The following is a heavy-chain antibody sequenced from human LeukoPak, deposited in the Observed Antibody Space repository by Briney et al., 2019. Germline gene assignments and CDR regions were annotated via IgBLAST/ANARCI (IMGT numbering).Heavy chain of an antibody. CDR1: GGSFSGYY. D-gene: IGHD4-11*01. CDR2: INYSGST. V-gene: IGHV4-34*01. CDR3: ARSGGYSNYLYYYYGMDV. J-gene: IGHJ6*02. Sequence: PSETLSLTCAVYGGSFSGYYWSWIRQPPGKGLEWIGEINYSGSTNYNPSLKSRVTISVDTSKNQFSLKLSSVTAADTAVYYCARSGGYSNYLYYYYGMDVWGQGTTVTVSS.